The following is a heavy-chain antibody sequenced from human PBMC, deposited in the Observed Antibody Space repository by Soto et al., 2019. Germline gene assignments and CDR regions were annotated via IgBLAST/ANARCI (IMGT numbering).Heavy chain of an antibody. V-gene: IGHV4-30-2*01. J-gene: IGHJ4*02. CDR2: IYHSGST. D-gene: IGHD4-17*01. CDR1: GGSIRSGGYS. CDR3: ARALTTVTTIDY. Sequence: QLQLQESGSGLVKPSQTLSLTCAVSGGSIRSGGYSWSWIRQPPGKGLEWIGYIYHSGSTYYNPSLKSRVTISVDRSKNQICLKLSSVTAEDTAVYYCARALTTVTTIDYWGQGTLVTVSS.